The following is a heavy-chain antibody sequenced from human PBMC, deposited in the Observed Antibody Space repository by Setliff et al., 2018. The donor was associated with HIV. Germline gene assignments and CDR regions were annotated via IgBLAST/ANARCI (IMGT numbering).Heavy chain of an antibody. CDR1: GYYISGGYY. Sequence: PSETLSLTCAVSGYYISGGYYWCWIRQSPGKGLEWIGCIDYTGKTHYNPSLKSRVTISVDTSKNQFSLKLSSVTAADTAVYYCARGILIIGDFDAFDIWGQGTMVTVSS. CDR3: ARGILIIGDFDAFDI. CDR2: IDYTGKT. V-gene: IGHV4-38-2*01. D-gene: IGHD4-17*01. J-gene: IGHJ3*02.